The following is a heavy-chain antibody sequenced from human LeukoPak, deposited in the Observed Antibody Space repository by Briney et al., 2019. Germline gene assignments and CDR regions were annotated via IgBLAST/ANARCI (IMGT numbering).Heavy chain of an antibody. CDR1: GGSISSNY. J-gene: IGHJ6*02. CDR3: ARVVGATTRDYYYGMDV. D-gene: IGHD1-26*01. V-gene: IGHV4-59*12. CDR2: IYNSGST. Sequence: SETLSLTCTVSGGSISSNYWSWIRQPPGKGLEWIGYIYNSGSTKYNPSLKSRVTMSLDTSNNQVSLKLSSVTAADTAVYYCARVVGATTRDYYYGMDVWGQGTTVTVSS.